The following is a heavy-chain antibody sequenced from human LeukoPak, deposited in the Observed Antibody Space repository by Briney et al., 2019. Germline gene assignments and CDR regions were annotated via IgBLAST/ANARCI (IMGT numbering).Heavy chain of an antibody. Sequence: SQTLSLTCAISGDNVSSNSVTWNWIRQSPSRGLEWLARTYYRSTWYNDYAVSVRGRITVNPDTSKNQFSLHLNSVTPEDTAVYYCARRLTQYDCFDPWGQGILVTVSS. CDR1: GDNVSSNSVT. D-gene: IGHD2-2*01. J-gene: IGHJ5*02. V-gene: IGHV6-1*01. CDR2: TYYRSTWYN. CDR3: ARRLTQYDCFDP.